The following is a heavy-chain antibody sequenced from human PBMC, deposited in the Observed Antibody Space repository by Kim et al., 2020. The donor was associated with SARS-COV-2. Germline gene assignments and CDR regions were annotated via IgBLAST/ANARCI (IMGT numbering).Heavy chain of an antibody. Sequence: SETLSLTCTVSGGSISSCSYYWSWIRQPAGKGLEWIGRIYTSGSTNYNPSLKSRVTISVDTSKNQFSLKLSSVTAADTAVYYCARADKGYFQHWGQGTLVTVSS. CDR2: IYTSGST. V-gene: IGHV4-61*02. CDR1: GGSISSCSYY. CDR3: ARADKGYFQH. J-gene: IGHJ1*01.